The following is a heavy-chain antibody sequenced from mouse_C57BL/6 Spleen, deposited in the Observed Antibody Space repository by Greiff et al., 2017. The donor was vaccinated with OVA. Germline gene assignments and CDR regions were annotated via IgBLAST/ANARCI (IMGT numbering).Heavy chain of an antibody. J-gene: IGHJ3*01. D-gene: IGHD2-1*01. CDR3: ARNEGYGNLPGFAY. CDR1: GYTFTSYW. Sequence: QVQLQQPGAELVMPGASVKLSCKASGYTFTSYWMHWVKQRPGQGLEWIGEIDPSDSYTNYNQKFKGKSTLTVDKSSSTAYMQLSSLTSEDSAVYYCARNEGYGNLPGFAYWGQGTLVTVSA. CDR2: IDPSDSYT. V-gene: IGHV1-69*01.